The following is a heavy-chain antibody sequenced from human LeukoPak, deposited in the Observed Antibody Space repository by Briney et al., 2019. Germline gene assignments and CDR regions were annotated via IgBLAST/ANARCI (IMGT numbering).Heavy chain of an antibody. CDR1: GFTFSDYY. J-gene: IGHJ4*02. CDR3: TSFEY. CDR2: IRYDGSNK. V-gene: IGHV3-33*08. Sequence: GGSLRLSCAASGFTFSDYYMSWIRQAPGKGLEWVAVIRYDGSNKYYADSVKGRFTISRDNSKNTLYLEMSSLRAEDTAVYYCTSFEYWGQGTLVTVSS.